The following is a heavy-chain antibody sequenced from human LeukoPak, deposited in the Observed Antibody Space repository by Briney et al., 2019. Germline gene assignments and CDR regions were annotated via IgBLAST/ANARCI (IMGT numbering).Heavy chain of an antibody. CDR3: ARQRFCDY. Sequence: GGSLRLSCAASGFTFSSYWMNWVRQAPGKGLEWVANIKEDGSEKYYVDSVKGRFTISRDNTKNTLYLQMDSLRAEDTAVYYCARQRFCDYWGQGTLVTVSS. D-gene: IGHD3-3*01. CDR2: IKEDGSEK. V-gene: IGHV3-7*01. J-gene: IGHJ4*02. CDR1: GFTFSSYW.